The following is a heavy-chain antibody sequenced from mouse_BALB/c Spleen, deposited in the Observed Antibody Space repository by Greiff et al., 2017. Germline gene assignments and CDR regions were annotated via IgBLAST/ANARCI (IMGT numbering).Heavy chain of an antibody. D-gene: IGHD2-2*01. V-gene: IGHV5-6-3*01. CDR1: GFTFSSYG. CDR2: INSNGGST. J-gene: IGHJ2*01. CDR3: AREGWLRLGGYFDY. Sequence: EVKLMESGGGLVQPGGSLKLSCAASGFTFSSYGMSWVRQTPDKRLELVATINSNGGSTYYPDSVKGRFTISRDNAKNTLYLQMSSLKSEDTAMYYCAREGWLRLGGYFDYWGQGTTLTVSS.